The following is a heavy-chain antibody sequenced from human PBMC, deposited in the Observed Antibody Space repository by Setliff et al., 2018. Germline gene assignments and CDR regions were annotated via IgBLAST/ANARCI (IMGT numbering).Heavy chain of an antibody. Sequence: ASVKVSCKASGYTFINFGISWVRQAPGQGLEWVGWISPYTGNTYYAPRLQDRVTLTADTSTNTAYMELRSLRSDDSAVYFCSRLVRFCTRTVCQRLSGDDFWGQGTRVTVSS. CDR2: ISPYTGNT. CDR1: GYTFINFG. J-gene: IGHJ4*02. CDR3: SRLVRFCTRTVCQRLSGDDF. D-gene: IGHD3-10*01. V-gene: IGHV1-18*01.